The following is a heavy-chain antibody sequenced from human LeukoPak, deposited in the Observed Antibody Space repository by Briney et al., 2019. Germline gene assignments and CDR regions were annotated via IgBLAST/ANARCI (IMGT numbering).Heavy chain of an antibody. V-gene: IGHV3-7*03. CDR2: IKQDGSEK. CDR1: GFIFSSYA. J-gene: IGHJ4*02. Sequence: PGGSLRLSCAASGFIFSSYAMHWVRQAPGKGLEWVANIKQDGSEKYYVDSVRGRFTISRDNAKNSLYLQMDSLRAEDTAVYYCAKGHRIPSMRIYYFDYWGQGTLVTVSS. CDR3: AKGHRIPSMRIYYFDY. D-gene: IGHD2/OR15-2a*01.